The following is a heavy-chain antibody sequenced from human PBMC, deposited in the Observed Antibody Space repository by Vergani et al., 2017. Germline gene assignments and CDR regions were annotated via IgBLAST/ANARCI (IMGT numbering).Heavy chain of an antibody. CDR1: GFTFSDYY. CDR2: ISSSGSTI. Sequence: QVQLVESGGGLVKPGGSLRLSCAASGFTFSDYYMSWIRQAPGKGLEWVSYISSSGSTIYYADSVKGRFTISRDNAKNSLYLQMNSLRAEDTAVYYCARNRRSIRITFGGVIVDDYYYMDVWGKGTTVTVSS. V-gene: IGHV3-11*01. J-gene: IGHJ6*03. CDR3: ARNRRSIRITFGGVIVDDYYYMDV. D-gene: IGHD3-16*02.